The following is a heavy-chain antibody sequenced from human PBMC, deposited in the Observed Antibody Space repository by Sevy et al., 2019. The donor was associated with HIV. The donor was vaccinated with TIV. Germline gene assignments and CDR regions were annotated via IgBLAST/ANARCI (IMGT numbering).Heavy chain of an antibody. Sequence: GGSLRLSCAASGFTFDDYTMHRVRQAPWKGLEWVSLISWDGGSTYYADSVKGRFTISRDNSKNSLYLQMNSLRTEDTALYYCAKDRYGITGKTYYYYYGMDVWGQGTTVTVSS. CDR1: GFTFDDYT. D-gene: IGHD1-20*01. CDR2: ISWDGGST. V-gene: IGHV3-43*01. CDR3: AKDRYGITGKTYYYYYGMDV. J-gene: IGHJ6*02.